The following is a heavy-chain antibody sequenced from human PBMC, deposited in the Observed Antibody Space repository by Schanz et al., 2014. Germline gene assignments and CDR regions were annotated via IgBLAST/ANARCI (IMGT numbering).Heavy chain of an antibody. D-gene: IGHD6-13*01. CDR3: AKEKEEVAADGSFFDY. Sequence: QAQLVESGGGVVQPGGSLRLSCAASRFAFSNCGMHWVRQAPGKGLDWVSAISGSGSSTYYADSVKGRFTISRDNSKNTLYLQMNNLRAEDTAVYYCAKEKEEVAADGSFFDYWGQGTLVTVSS. CDR2: ISGSGSST. V-gene: IGHV3-NL1*01. J-gene: IGHJ4*02. CDR1: RFAFSNCG.